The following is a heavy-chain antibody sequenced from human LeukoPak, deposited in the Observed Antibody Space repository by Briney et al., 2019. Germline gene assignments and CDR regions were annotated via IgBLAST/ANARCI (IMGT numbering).Heavy chain of an antibody. J-gene: IGHJ4*02. Sequence: GGSLRLSCAASGFTFTSYWMHWVRQVPGKGLVWVSRINSDGSGTTYADSVKGRYTISRDNAKNTLYLQMNSLRAEDTAVYHCARVTSRTPAAGIDYWGQGTLVTVSS. CDR2: INSDGSGT. CDR1: GFTFTSYW. CDR3: ARVTSRTPAAGIDY. D-gene: IGHD6-13*01. V-gene: IGHV3-74*01.